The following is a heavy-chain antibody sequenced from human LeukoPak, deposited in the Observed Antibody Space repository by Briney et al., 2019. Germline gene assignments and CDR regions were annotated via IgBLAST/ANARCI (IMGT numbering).Heavy chain of an antibody. Sequence: GESLKISCKVSGYNFIISWIGWVRQMPGKGLEWMGIIYPGDSNTRYSPSFQGQVTISADKSISTAYLQWSSLKASDTAIYYCARHWWTPGYYYYYMDVWGQGTTVTVSS. CDR3: ARHWWTPGYYYYYMDV. V-gene: IGHV5-51*01. D-gene: IGHD2-15*01. J-gene: IGHJ6*03. CDR2: IYPGDSNT. CDR1: GYNFIISW.